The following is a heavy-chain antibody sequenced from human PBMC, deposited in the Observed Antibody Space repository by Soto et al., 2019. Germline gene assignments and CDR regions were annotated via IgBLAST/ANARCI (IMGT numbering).Heavy chain of an antibody. J-gene: IGHJ6*02. D-gene: IGHD4-17*01. CDR3: ARATTVTSSFFYYGLDV. CDR1: AGSGGSFSGYY. V-gene: IGHV4-34*01. CDR2: INHSGST. Sequence: PSETLSLTCAVYAGSGGSFSGYYWSCIRQPPGKGLEWIGEINHSGSTNYNPSLKSRVTISVDTSKNQFSLKLSSVIAADSASYFCARATTVTSSFFYYGLDVWGQGTTVTVS.